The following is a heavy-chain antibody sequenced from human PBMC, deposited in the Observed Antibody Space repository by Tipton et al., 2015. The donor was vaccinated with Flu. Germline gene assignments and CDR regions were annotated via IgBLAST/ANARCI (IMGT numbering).Heavy chain of an antibody. CDR2: IYHSGST. V-gene: IGHV4-38-2*01. D-gene: IGHD2-15*01. Sequence: LRLSCAVSGYSISSGYYWGWIRQPPGKGLEWIGSIYHSGSTYYNPSLKSRVTISVDTSKNQFSLKLSSVTAADTAVYYCARRYCSGGSCVTGWFDPWGQGTLATVSS. J-gene: IGHJ5*02. CDR3: ARRYCSGGSCVTGWFDP. CDR1: GYSISSGYY.